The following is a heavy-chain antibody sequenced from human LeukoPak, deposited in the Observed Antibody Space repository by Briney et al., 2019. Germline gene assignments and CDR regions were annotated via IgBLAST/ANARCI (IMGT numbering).Heavy chain of an antibody. V-gene: IGHV3-23*01. J-gene: IGHJ4*02. CDR1: GFTFRLYA. CDR3: AKSSADYFYDSSGYYVDFDY. CDR2: ISGSGDYI. Sequence: GGSLRLSYAVSGFTFRLYAMTWVRQAPGKGLEWVSTISGSGDYIYYADSVKGRFTISRDNSKNTQYVQMNSLRAEDTAVYYCAKSSADYFYDSSGYYVDFDYWGQGTLVTVSS. D-gene: IGHD3-22*01.